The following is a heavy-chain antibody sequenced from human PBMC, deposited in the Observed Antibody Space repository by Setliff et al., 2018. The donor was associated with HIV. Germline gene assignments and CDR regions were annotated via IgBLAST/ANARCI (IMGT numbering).Heavy chain of an antibody. CDR1: GFTFSSYE. Sequence: GGSLRLSCAASGFTFSSYEMNWVRQAPGKGLEWVSYISSSGSTIYYADSVKGRFTISRDNAKNSLYLQMNSLRAEDTAVYYCARDRAGSGYGYNWFGPWGQGTLVTVSS. J-gene: IGHJ5*02. CDR3: ARDRAGSGYGYNWFGP. V-gene: IGHV3-48*03. D-gene: IGHD5-12*01. CDR2: ISSSGSTI.